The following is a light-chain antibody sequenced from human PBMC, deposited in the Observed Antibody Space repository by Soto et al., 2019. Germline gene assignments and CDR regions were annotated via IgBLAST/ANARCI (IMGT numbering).Light chain of an antibody. J-gene: IGKJ5*01. Sequence: EIVLKRTPPTPSLSPGERAALPSRPIPSVSSYLAWYHQKPGQEPRLLIYDASNAATSIPARFSGSGSGTDFTLTISRLQPEDVAVYCCQQRSNRLKSFGQGTRLEI. V-gene: IGKV3-11*01. CDR2: DAS. CDR1: PSVSSY. CDR3: QQRSNRLKS.